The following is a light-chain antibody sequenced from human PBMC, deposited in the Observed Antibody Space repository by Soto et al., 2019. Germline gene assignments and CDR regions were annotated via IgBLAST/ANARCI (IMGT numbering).Light chain of an antibody. V-gene: IGLV2-11*01. CDR1: SSDVGGYNY. J-gene: IGLJ1*01. CDR3: CSYAGTYTFFD. Sequence: QSALTQPRSVSGSPGQSVTTSCTGSSSDVGGYNYVSWYQQQPGKAPKLLIYDVTIRTAGVSDRFSGSKSGNTASLTISGLQAEDDGDYYCCSYAGTYTFFDFGTGTKVTVL. CDR2: DVT.